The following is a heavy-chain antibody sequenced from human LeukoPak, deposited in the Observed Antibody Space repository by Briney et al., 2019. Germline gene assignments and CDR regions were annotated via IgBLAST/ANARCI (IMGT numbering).Heavy chain of an antibody. Sequence: PGGSLRLSCAASGFTFSSYGMSWVRQAPGKGLGWVSAISGSGGSTYYADSVKGRFTISRDNSKSTLSLQMNSLRAEDTAIYYCATYRQVLLPFESWGQGTLVTVSS. CDR1: GFTFSSYG. D-gene: IGHD2-8*02. V-gene: IGHV3-23*01. CDR2: ISGSGGST. CDR3: ATYRQVLLPFES. J-gene: IGHJ4*02.